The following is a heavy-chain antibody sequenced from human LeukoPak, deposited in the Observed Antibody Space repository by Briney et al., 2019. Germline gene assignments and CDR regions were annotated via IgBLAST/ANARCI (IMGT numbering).Heavy chain of an antibody. CDR3: ARLDDKLRRYFDY. CDR1: GASISSYY. D-gene: IGHD3-9*01. CDR2: IYYSGST. V-gene: IGHV4-59*08. J-gene: IGHJ4*02. Sequence: SETLSLTCTVSGASISSYYWSWIRQPPGKGLEWVGYIYYSGSTNYNPSLKSRVTISVDTSKNQFSLKLSSVTAADTAVYYCARLDDKLRRYFDYWGQGTLVTVSS.